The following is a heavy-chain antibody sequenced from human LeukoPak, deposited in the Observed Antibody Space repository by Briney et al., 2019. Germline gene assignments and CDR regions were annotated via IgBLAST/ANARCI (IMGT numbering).Heavy chain of an antibody. CDR2: ISSSSSYI. CDR3: ARGIAAADDY. D-gene: IGHD6-13*01. CDR1: GFTFSSYS. Sequence: KPGGSLRLSCAASGFTFSSYSMNWLRQAPGKGLEWVSSISSSSSYIYYADSVKGRFTISRDNAKNSLYLQMNSLRAEDTAVYYCARGIAAADDYWGQGTLVTVSS. J-gene: IGHJ4*02. V-gene: IGHV3-21*01.